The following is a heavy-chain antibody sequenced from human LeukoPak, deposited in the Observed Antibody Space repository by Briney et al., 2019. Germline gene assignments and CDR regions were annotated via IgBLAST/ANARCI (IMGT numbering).Heavy chain of an antibody. CDR2: IGYDGSNK. CDR1: GFTFSSYG. CDR3: VRVDPTASGKHDY. Sequence: GGSLRLSCAASGFTFSSYGMHWFRQAPGKGLEWVAFIGYDGSNKYTADSARGRFTLSRDNSKDTLYLQMNSLRAEDTAVYYCVRVDPTASGKHDYWGQGTLVTVSS. V-gene: IGHV3-30*02. J-gene: IGHJ4*02. D-gene: IGHD3-3*01.